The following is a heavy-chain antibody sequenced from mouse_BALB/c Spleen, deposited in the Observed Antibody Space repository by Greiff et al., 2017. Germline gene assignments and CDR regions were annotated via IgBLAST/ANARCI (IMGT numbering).Heavy chain of an antibody. V-gene: IGHV2-6-7*01. CDR3: ARDYYGSSYGYAMDY. Sequence: VNVVESGPGLVAPSQSLSITCTVSGFSLTGYGVNWVRQPPGKGLEWLGMIWGDGSTDYNSALKSRLSISKDNSKSQVFLKMNSLQTDDTARYYCARDYYGSSYGYAMDYWGQGTSVTVSS. J-gene: IGHJ4*01. CDR2: IWGDGST. D-gene: IGHD1-1*01. CDR1: GFSLTGYG.